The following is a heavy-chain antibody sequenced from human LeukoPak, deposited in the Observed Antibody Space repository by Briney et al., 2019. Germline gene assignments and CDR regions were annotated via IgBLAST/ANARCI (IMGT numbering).Heavy chain of an antibody. CDR2: IHSVDSDT. V-gene: IGHV5-51*01. CDR3: ARRRGSVNWFDP. Sequence: GLSLNISSTGSAYGFPTYSIGWARYMPGKGLEWMGIIHSVDSDTRYSPSFQGQVTISADKSISTAYLQWSSLKASDTAMYYCARRRGSVNWFDPWGQGTLVTVSS. CDR1: AYGFPTYS. D-gene: IGHD4-17*01. J-gene: IGHJ5*02.